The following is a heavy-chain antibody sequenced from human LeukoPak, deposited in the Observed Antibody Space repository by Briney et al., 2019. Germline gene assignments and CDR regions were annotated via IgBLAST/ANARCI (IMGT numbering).Heavy chain of an antibody. Sequence: PGGSLRLSCAASAFTFSNHAMTWVRQAPGKGLEWVSTISGSGDATWYADSVRGRFAISRDNSKSTLFQQMNSLRAEDTAVYYCAKDRHKSDWYYYMAVWGKGTTVTVSS. CDR3: AKDRHKSDWYYYMAV. CDR2: ISGSGDAT. J-gene: IGHJ6*03. D-gene: IGHD3/OR15-3a*01. CDR1: AFTFSNHA. V-gene: IGHV3-23*01.